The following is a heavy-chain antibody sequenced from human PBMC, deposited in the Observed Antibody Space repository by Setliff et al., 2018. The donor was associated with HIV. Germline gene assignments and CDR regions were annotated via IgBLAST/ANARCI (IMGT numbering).Heavy chain of an antibody. D-gene: IGHD5-12*01. Sequence: SVKVSCKASGGTFSSYAISWVRQAPGQGLEWMGGIIPIFGTTNYAQKFQGRVTITTDESTSTAYMELSSLRSEDTAVYYCASAGAWQRNALDIWGQGTMVTVSS. V-gene: IGHV1-69*05. CDR2: IIPIFGTT. CDR1: GGTFSSYA. CDR3: ASAGAWQRNALDI. J-gene: IGHJ3*02.